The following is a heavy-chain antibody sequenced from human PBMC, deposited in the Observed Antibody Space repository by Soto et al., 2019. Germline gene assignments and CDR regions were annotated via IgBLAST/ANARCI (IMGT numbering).Heavy chain of an antibody. V-gene: IGHV4-30-4*01. CDR2: ISKSGST. J-gene: IGHJ4*02. D-gene: IGHD5-18*01. CDR1: GGSVTSDEDY. Sequence: SASLAVSGTGAGGSVTSDEDYWTWIRQSPGKGLEWIGYISKSGSTGYNPSLKTRLSMSVDRSKNQFTLRLTSVTAADTAVYFCATESGSTYGYFAHWGQRTQVPVSS. CDR3: ATESGSTYGYFAH.